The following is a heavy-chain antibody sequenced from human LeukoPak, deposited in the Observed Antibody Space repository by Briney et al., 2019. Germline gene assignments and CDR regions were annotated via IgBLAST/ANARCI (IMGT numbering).Heavy chain of an antibody. CDR3: ATAGYTTSREYFQH. CDR2: ISSSSAYI. J-gene: IGHJ1*01. D-gene: IGHD6-13*01. CDR1: GXTFSSYS. Sequence: PGGSLRLSWAASGXTFSSYSMNWVRQAPGKGLEWVSSISSSSAYIYYADSVKGRFTISRDNAKNSLFLQMNSLRAEDTAVYYCATAGYTTSREYFQHWGQGTLVTVSS. V-gene: IGHV3-21*01.